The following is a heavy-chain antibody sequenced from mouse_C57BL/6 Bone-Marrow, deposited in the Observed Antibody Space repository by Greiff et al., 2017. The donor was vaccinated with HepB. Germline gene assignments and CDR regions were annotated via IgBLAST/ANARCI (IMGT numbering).Heavy chain of an antibody. V-gene: IGHV14-1*01. CDR2: IDPEDGDT. Sequence: EVKLMESGAELVRPGASVKLSCTASGFNIKDYYMHWVKQRPEQGLEWIGRIDPEDGDTEYAPKFQGKATMTADTSSNTAYLQLSSLTSEDTAVYYCTPPITTVRPPWFAYWGQGTLVTVSA. D-gene: IGHD1-1*01. J-gene: IGHJ3*01. CDR3: TPPITTVRPPWFAY. CDR1: GFNIKDYY.